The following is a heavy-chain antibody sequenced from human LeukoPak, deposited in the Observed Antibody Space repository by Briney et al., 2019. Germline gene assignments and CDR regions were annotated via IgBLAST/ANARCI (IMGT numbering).Heavy chain of an antibody. V-gene: IGHV1-2*02. J-gene: IGHJ3*01. CDR1: GYTFTGYY. CDR2: INPNNGGT. D-gene: IGHD2-21*01. CDR3: ASNREYCGGDCYSYDAFDF. Sequence: ASVKVSCKASGYTFTGYYIHWVRQAPGQGLEWMGWINPNNGGTYYAQKFQGRVTMTRDTSITTAYMELSGLSSDDTAVYYCASNREYCGGDCYSYDAFDFWGQGAMVTVSS.